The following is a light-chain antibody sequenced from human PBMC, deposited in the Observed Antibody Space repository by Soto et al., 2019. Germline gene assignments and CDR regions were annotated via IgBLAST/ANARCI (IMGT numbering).Light chain of an antibody. CDR1: QAISNY. CDR2: AAS. V-gene: IGKV1-39*01. CDR3: HQTYASPHS. Sequence: DIQMTQSPSSLSASVGDRVTITCRSSQAISNYVSWYQQEPRKAPRLLIYAASSLQSGVPSRFSASGSGTDFTLTISGLQPEDFGTYFFHQTYASPHSFGQGTKVDIK. J-gene: IGKJ1*01.